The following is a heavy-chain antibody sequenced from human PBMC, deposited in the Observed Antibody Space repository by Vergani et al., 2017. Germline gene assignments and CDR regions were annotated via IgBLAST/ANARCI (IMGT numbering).Heavy chain of an antibody. D-gene: IGHD3-9*01. V-gene: IGHV3-23*01. CDR2: SSGSGVSA. CDR3: AKQYFVSGNYLFDC. Sequence: EVQLLESGGGLVQPGGSLRLTCAASEFTFSNYAMNWVRQAPGRGLEWVSGSSGSGVSAYYTDSVKGRFTISRDNSKNMLFLQMNNLRTEDTAIYYCAKQYFVSGNYLFDCWGQGTLVTVSS. J-gene: IGHJ4*02. CDR1: EFTFSNYA.